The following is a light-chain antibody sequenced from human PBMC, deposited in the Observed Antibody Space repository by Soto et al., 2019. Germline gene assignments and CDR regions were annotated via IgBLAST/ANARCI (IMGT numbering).Light chain of an antibody. CDR3: SSYTGSNTLV. Sequence: QSVLTQPASVSGSPGQSITISCTGTNSDVGGYNYVSWYQQHPGKAPKLMIYEVNNRPSGVSNRFSGSRSGNTASLTISGLQAEDEADYYCSSYTGSNTLVFGGGTKLTVL. CDR2: EVN. J-gene: IGLJ2*01. CDR1: NSDVGGYNY. V-gene: IGLV2-14*01.